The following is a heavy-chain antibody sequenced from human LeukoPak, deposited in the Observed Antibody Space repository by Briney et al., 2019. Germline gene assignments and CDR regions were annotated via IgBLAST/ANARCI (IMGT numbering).Heavy chain of an antibody. Sequence: PGGSLRLSCAASGFTFSSYAMSWVRQAPGKGLEWVSAISGGGGSTYYADSVKGRFTISRDNSKNTLYLQMNSLRAEDTAVYYCARINYYDSSGYYYPPSFYYYYGMDVWGQGTTVTVSS. CDR2: ISGGGGST. V-gene: IGHV3-23*01. D-gene: IGHD3-22*01. CDR3: ARINYYDSSGYYYPPSFYYYYGMDV. J-gene: IGHJ6*02. CDR1: GFTFSSYA.